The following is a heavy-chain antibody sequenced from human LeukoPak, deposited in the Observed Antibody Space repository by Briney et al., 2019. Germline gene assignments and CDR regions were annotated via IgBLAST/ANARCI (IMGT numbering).Heavy chain of an antibody. Sequence: ASVKVSCKASGYTFTGYYMHWVRQAPGQGLEWMGRINPNSGGTNYAQKFQGRVTMTRDTSISTAYMELSRLRSDDTAVYYCAKVTFPPLRYSCSSRESFDYWGQGTLVTVSS. J-gene: IGHJ4*02. CDR1: GYTFTGYY. D-gene: IGHD6-6*01. V-gene: IGHV1-2*06. CDR3: AKVTFPPLRYSCSSRESFDY. CDR2: INPNSGGT.